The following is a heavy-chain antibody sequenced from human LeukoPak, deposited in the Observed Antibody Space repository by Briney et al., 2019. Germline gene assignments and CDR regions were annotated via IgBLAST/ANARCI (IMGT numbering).Heavy chain of an antibody. Sequence: ASVKVSCKASGYTFTSYDINWVRQAPGQGLEWMGWMNPNSGNTGYAQKFQGRVTMTRNTSISTAYMELSSLRSGDTAVYYCARGLYYYDSSGPGAIWGQGTLVTVSS. CDR3: ARGLYYYDSSGPGAI. CDR1: GYTFTSYD. J-gene: IGHJ4*02. D-gene: IGHD3-22*01. V-gene: IGHV1-8*01. CDR2: MNPNSGNT.